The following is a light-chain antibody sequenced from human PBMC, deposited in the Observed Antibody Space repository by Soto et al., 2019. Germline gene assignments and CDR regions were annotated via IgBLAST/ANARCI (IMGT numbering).Light chain of an antibody. J-gene: IGLJ2*01. Sequence: QSVLTQPPSVSAAPGQKVTISCSGTSSNIGRNYVAWYQQLPGTAPKLLIYDNDKRPSGIPDRFSGSKSGTSATLGITRLQTGDEADYYCGTWDSSLSDAVVFGEGTKVTVL. CDR2: DND. CDR1: SSNIGRNY. V-gene: IGLV1-51*01. CDR3: GTWDSSLSDAVV.